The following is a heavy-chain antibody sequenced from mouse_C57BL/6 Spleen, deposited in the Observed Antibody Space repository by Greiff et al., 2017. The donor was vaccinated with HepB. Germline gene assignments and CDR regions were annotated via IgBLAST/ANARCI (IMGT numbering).Heavy chain of an antibody. Sequence: EVQLQQSGAELVKPGASVKLSCTASGFNIKDYYMHWVKQRTEQGLEWIGRIDPEDGETKYAPKFQGKATITADTSSNTADLQLSSLTSEDTAVYYCARGYDYDGGAWFAYWGQGTLVTVSA. CDR3: ARGYDYDGGAWFAY. D-gene: IGHD2-4*01. CDR2: IDPEDGET. CDR1: GFNIKDYY. V-gene: IGHV14-2*01. J-gene: IGHJ3*01.